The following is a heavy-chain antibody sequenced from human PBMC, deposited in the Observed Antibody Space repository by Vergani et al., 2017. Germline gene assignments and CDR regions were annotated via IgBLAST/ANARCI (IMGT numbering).Heavy chain of an antibody. D-gene: IGHD3-9*01. Sequence: VQLVESGGGLVQPGRSLRLSCAASGFTFDDYAMHWVRQAPGKGLEWVAFIRYDGSNKYYADSVKGRFTISRDNSKNTLYLQMNSLRAEDTAVYYCAKDRFDWLDYWGQGTLVTVSS. CDR3: AKDRFDWLDY. CDR1: GFTFDDYA. J-gene: IGHJ4*02. CDR2: IRYDGSNK. V-gene: IGHV3-30*02.